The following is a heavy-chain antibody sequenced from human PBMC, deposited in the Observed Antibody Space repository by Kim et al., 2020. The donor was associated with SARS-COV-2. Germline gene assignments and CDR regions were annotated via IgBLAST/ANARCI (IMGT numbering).Heavy chain of an antibody. CDR2: ISGGAVNK. Sequence: GGSLRLSCVASGFTFDTYAMSWVRQAPGKGLEWVSVISGGAVNKFYADSVRGRLTISRDNSNNMLYLQMNSLRDEEKALYYCAKMVIMDGYNYFYYYAM. V-gene: IGHV3-23*01. D-gene: IGHD2-21*01. J-gene: IGHJ6*01. CDR3: AKMVIMDGYNYFYYYAM. CDR1: GFTFDTYA.